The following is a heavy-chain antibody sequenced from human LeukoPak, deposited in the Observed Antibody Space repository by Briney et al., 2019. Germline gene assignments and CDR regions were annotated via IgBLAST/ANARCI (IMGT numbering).Heavy chain of an antibody. J-gene: IGHJ5*02. CDR1: GGTFSSYA. D-gene: IGHD3-3*01. CDR2: IIPIFGTA. CDR3: ARSREDYDFWSGYHFPQEIDP. V-gene: IGHV1-69*13. Sequence: SVKVSCKASGGTFSSYAISWVRQAPGQGLEWMGGIIPIFGTANYAQKFQGRVTITADESTSTAYMEMSSLRSEDTAVYYCARSREDYDFWSGYHFPQEIDPWGQGTLVTVSS.